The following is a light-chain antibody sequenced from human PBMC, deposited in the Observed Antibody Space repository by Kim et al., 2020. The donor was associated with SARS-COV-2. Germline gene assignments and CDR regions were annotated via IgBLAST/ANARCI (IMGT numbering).Light chain of an antibody. CDR1: QTVTNSY. CDR2: DTS. J-gene: IGKJ4*01. CDR3: QQYGSSPTT. V-gene: IGKV3-20*01. Sequence: PGEGATLSCRASQTVTNSYLAWYQQTPGQAPRLLIYDTSRRAIGVPDRFSGSGSGTDFTLTISGLEPEDFAVYYCQQYGSSPTTFGGGTKV.